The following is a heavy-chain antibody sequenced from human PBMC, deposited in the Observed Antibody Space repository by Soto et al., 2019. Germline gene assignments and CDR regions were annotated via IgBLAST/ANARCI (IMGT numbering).Heavy chain of an antibody. CDR2: INPNSGGT. Sequence: ASVKVSCKASGYTFTGYYMHWVRQAPGQGLEWMGWINPNSGGTNYAQKFQGRVTMTRDTSISTAYMELSRLRSDDTAVYYCARAYSRIQIWFYIFDYWGQGTLVTVS. CDR3: ARAYSRIQIWFYIFDY. CDR1: GYTFTGYY. D-gene: IGHD5-18*01. J-gene: IGHJ4*02. V-gene: IGHV1-2*02.